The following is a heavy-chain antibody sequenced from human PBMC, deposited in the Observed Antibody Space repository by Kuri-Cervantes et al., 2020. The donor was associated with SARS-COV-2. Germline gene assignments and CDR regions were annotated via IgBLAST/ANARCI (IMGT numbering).Heavy chain of an antibody. CDR1: GFTFASYA. V-gene: IGHV3-23*01. D-gene: IGHD6-13*01. Sequence: GESLKISCAASGFTFASYAMSWVRQAPGKGLEWVASLSAIDDTAHYADSVKGRFTISRDNSQNTLYLQMNSLRVKDTAIYYCAKIKSLYSDYYGMDVWGQGTTVTVSS. CDR2: LSAIDDTA. J-gene: IGHJ6*02. CDR3: AKIKSLYSDYYGMDV.